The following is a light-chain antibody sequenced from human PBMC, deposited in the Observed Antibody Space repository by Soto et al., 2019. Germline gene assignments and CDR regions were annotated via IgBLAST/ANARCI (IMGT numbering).Light chain of an antibody. J-gene: IGLJ3*02. Sequence: QSALTQPASLSGSPGQSITISCTGTSSDIGAYNYVSWYQQHPGKAPKLLIYEVSNRPSGVSNRFSASKSGDTAALTISGLQTEDEADYYCSSFTRSSTWLFGGGTKVTVL. V-gene: IGLV2-14*01. CDR1: SSDIGAYNY. CDR3: SSFTRSSTWL. CDR2: EVS.